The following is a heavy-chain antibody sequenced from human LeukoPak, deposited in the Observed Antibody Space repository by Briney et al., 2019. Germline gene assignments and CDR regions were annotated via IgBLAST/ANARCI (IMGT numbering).Heavy chain of an antibody. V-gene: IGHV3-23*01. CDR3: AKVGYCSSANCYNYFDY. J-gene: IGHJ4*02. Sequence: QPGGSLRLSCAASGFTFSSYAMSWVRQAPGKGLEWVSAISGSGGSTYYADSVKGRFTISRDKSKNTLYLQMNSLRAEDTAVYYCAKVGYCSSANCYNYFDYWGQGTLVTVSS. CDR2: ISGSGGST. D-gene: IGHD2-2*02. CDR1: GFTFSSYA.